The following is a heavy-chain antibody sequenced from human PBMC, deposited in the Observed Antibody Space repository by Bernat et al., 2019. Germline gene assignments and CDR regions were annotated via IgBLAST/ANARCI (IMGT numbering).Heavy chain of an antibody. CDR2: ISGSGGST. J-gene: IGHJ4*02. CDR1: GFTFSSYG. D-gene: IGHD4-11*01. CDR3: AKDLAYSNYIGFLDDY. Sequence: VQLVESGGGVVQPGRSLRLSCAASGFTFSSYGMHWVRQAPGKGLEWVSAISGSGGSTYYADSVKGRFTISRDNSKNTLYLQMNSLRAEDTAVYYCAKDLAYSNYIGFLDDYWGQGTLVTVSS. V-gene: IGHV3-23*04.